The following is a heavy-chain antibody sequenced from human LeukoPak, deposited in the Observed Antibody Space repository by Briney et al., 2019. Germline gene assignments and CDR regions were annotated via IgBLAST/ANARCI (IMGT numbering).Heavy chain of an antibody. CDR2: ISAYNGNT. CDR1: GYTFTSYS. J-gene: IGHJ4*02. V-gene: IGHV1-18*01. Sequence: ASVKVSCKASGYTFTSYSISWVRQAPGQGLEWMGWISAYNGNTNYAQKLQGRVTMTTDTSTSTAYMELRSLRSDDTAVYYCAREGSDYGDYAGHYWGQGTLVTVSS. CDR3: AREGSDYGDYAGHY. D-gene: IGHD4-17*01.